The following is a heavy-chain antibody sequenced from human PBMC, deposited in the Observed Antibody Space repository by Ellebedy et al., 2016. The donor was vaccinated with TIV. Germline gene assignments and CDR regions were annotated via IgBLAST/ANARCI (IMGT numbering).Heavy chain of an antibody. CDR2: INHSGGT. CDR3: AALGQWQVDTGGY. Sequence: MPSETLSLTCAVYGGSFSGYYWSWIRQPPGKGLEWTAEINHSGGTRYNPSLKSRVTISGDTSKKQLSLKLRTVTAADTAVYYCAALGQWQVDTGGYWGQGTLVIVSS. D-gene: IGHD6-19*01. J-gene: IGHJ4*02. V-gene: IGHV4-34*01. CDR1: GGSFSGYY.